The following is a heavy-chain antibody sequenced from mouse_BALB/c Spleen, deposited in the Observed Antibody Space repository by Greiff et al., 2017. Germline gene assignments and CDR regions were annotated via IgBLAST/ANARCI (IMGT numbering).Heavy chain of an antibody. J-gene: IGHJ3*01. V-gene: IGHV3-6*02. D-gene: IGHD2-14*01. Sequence: EVKLMESGPGLVKPSQSLSLTCSVTGYSITSGYYWNWIRQFPGNKLEWMGYISYDGSNNYNPSLKNRISITRDTSKNQFFLKLNSVTTEDTATYYCARADYRYSWFAYWGQGTLVTVSA. CDR3: ARADYRYSWFAY. CDR2: ISYDGSN. CDR1: GYSITSGYY.